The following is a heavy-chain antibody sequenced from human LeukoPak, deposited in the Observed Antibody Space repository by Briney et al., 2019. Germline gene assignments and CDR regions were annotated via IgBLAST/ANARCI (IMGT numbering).Heavy chain of an antibody. J-gene: IGHJ6*02. CDR2: IIPIFGTA. Sequence: SVKVSCKASGGTFTSYAISWVRQAPGQGLEWMGGIIPIFGTANYAQKFQGRVTITADESTSTAYMELSSLRSEDPAVYYCARAHITIFGVVDYGMDVWGQGTTVTVSS. D-gene: IGHD3-3*01. V-gene: IGHV1-69*13. CDR1: GGTFTSYA. CDR3: ARAHITIFGVVDYGMDV.